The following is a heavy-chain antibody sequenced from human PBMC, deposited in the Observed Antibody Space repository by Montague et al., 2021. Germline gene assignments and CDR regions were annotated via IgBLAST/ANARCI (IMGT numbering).Heavy chain of an antibody. Sequence: SVKVSCKASGYTFTTYSVIWVRQAPGQGLEWMGWISAHNSDTHYAQNFQGRVTMTTDTSTSTAYMELRRLSSDDTAVYYCAAICSTRTCEVDVWGKGTTLTVSS. V-gene: IGHV1-18*04. D-gene: IGHD3-10*02. CDR3: AAICSTRTCEVDV. CDR2: ISAHNSDT. J-gene: IGHJ6*04. CDR1: GYTFTTYS.